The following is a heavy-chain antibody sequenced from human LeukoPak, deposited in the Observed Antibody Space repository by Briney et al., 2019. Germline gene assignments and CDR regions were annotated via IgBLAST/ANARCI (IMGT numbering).Heavy chain of an antibody. D-gene: IGHD1-26*01. Sequence: PSETLSLTCTVSGGSISSSTYYWGWIRQPPGKGLEWIGNIYYSGSTYYNPSLKSRVTISVDTSKNQFSLKLSSVTAADTAVYYCVAGATTEGPFDYWGQGTLVTVSS. CDR3: VAGATTEGPFDY. CDR2: IYYSGST. V-gene: IGHV4-39*01. CDR1: GGSISSSTYY. J-gene: IGHJ4*02.